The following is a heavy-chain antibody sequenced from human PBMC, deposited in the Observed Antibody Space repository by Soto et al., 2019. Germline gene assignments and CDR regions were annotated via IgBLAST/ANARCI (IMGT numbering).Heavy chain of an antibody. J-gene: IGHJ4*02. CDR2: IKQDGSEK. Sequence: SLRLSCAASGFTFSSYWMSWVRQAPGKGLEWVANIKQDGSEKYYVDSVKGRFTISRDNAKNSLYLQMNSLRAEDTAVYYCARDRDYGGNFGLDYWGQGTLVTVSS. CDR1: GFTFSSYW. CDR3: ARDRDYGGNFGLDY. D-gene: IGHD4-17*01. V-gene: IGHV3-7*01.